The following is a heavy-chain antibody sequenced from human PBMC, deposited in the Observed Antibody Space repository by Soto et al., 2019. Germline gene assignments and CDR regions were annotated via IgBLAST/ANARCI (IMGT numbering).Heavy chain of an antibody. CDR2: IYHSGST. Sequence: QVQLQESGPGLVKPSETLSLTCVVSSCSVSDDNWWGWVRQSPEKGLEWIGEIYHSGSTKYSPSLKSRVTMSMDKSKNQFSLRLSSVTAADTAVYYCARPVYFYIDVWGKGTTVTVSS. CDR1: SCSVSDDNW. CDR3: ARPVYFYIDV. J-gene: IGHJ6*03. V-gene: IGHV4-4*02.